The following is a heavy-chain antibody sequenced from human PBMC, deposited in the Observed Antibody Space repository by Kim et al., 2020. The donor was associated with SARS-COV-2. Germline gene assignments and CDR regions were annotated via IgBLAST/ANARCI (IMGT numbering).Heavy chain of an antibody. D-gene: IGHD6-19*01. J-gene: IGHJ3*02. Sequence: NPALKSRVTISVDTSKNQVSLKLSSVTAADTAVYYCARAGTVGIDAFDIWGQGTMVTVSS. CDR3: ARAGTVGIDAFDI. V-gene: IGHV4-34*01.